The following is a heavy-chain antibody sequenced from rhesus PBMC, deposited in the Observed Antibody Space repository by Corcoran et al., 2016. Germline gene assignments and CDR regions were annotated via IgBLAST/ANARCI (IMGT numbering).Heavy chain of an antibody. CDR1: GGSISSNY. CDR2: IFGIGELI. J-gene: IGHJ4*01. CDR3: AKGCFGRGCPLVNIDF. Sequence: QLQLQESGPGLVKPSETLSLICAVSGGSISSNYWSWIRQHPGKGLEWIGRIFGIGELIDYNPSLKSRVTISTYTPKNQFSLKLSSVTAADTAIYFCAKGCFGRGCPLVNIDFWGQGILVTVSS. D-gene: IGHD2-21*01. V-gene: IGHV4-173*01.